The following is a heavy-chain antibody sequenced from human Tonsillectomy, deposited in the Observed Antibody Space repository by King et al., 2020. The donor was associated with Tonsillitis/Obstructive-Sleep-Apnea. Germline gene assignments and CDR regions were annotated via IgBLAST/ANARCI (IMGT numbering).Heavy chain of an antibody. Sequence: QLQESGPGLVKPSQTLSLTCTVSGGSISSGGYYWSWIRQRPGKGLEWIGYIYYSGSTYYNPSLKSRVTISVDTSKNQFSLKLSSVTAADTAVYYCARDRCSGGSCYPDYWGQGTLVTVSS. CDR3: ARDRCSGGSCYPDY. J-gene: IGHJ4*02. CDR2: IYYSGST. D-gene: IGHD2-15*01. CDR1: GGSISSGGYY. V-gene: IGHV4-31*03.